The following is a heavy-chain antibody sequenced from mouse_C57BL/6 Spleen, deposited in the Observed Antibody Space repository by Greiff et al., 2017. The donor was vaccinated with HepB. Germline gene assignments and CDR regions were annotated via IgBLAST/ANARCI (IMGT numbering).Heavy chain of an antibody. CDR2: ISSGSSTI. V-gene: IGHV5-17*01. Sequence: EVNVVESGGGLVKPGGSLKLSCAASGFTFSDYGMHWVRQAPEKGLEWVAYISSGSSTIYYADTVKGRFTISRDNAKNTLFLQVTSLRSEDTAMYYCARFTTVVEYYAMDYWGQGTSVTVSS. CDR1: GFTFSDYG. CDR3: ARFTTVVEYYAMDY. J-gene: IGHJ4*01. D-gene: IGHD1-1*01.